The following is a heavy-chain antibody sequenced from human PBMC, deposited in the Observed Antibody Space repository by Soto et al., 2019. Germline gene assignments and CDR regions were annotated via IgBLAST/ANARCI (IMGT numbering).Heavy chain of an antibody. D-gene: IGHD2-2*01. CDR1: GFTFSSYW. CDR2: SNSDGSST. CDR3: ARDRPHPATQHPFDP. V-gene: IGHV3-74*01. J-gene: IGHJ5*02. Sequence: EVQLVESGGGLVQPGGSLRLSCAASGFTFSSYWMHWVRQAPGKGLVWVSRSNSDGSSTSYADSVKGRFTISRDNAKNTLYLQMNSLRAEDTAVYYCARDRPHPATQHPFDPWGQRSLVTAAS.